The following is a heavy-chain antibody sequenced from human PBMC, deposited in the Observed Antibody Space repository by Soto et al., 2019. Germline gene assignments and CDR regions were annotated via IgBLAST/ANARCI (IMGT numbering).Heavy chain of an antibody. CDR2: IYYSGST. V-gene: IGHV4-59*08. J-gene: IGHJ4*02. CDR3: ARPGGSGWFYFDS. D-gene: IGHD6-13*01. CDR1: GGSISSYY. Sequence: SETLSLTCTVSGGSISSYYWSWIRQPPGKGLEWIGYIYYSGSTNYNPSLKSRVTISVDTSKNQFSPKLTSVTAADTAVYYCARPGGSGWFYFDSWGQGSQVTVS.